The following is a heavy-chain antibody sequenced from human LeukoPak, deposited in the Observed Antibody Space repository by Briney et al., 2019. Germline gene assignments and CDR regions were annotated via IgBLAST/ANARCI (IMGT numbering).Heavy chain of an antibody. D-gene: IGHD6-13*01. J-gene: IGHJ4*02. CDR2: IWYDGSSK. Sequence: GGSLRLSCAASGFTFSSYGMGWVRQAPGKGLEWVAVIWYDGSSKDYADSVKGRFTFSRDNSKNTLYLRMNSLTVEDTAVYYCARSQSSSLIDYRGQGTLVTVSS. CDR1: GFTFSSYG. V-gene: IGHV3-33*08. CDR3: ARSQSSSLIDY.